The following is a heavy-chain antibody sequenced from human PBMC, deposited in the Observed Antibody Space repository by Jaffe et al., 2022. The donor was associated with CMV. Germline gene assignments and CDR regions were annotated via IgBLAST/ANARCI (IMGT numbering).Heavy chain of an antibody. CDR2: TYYRSKWYN. Sequence: QVQLQQSGPGLVKPSQTLSLTCAISGDSVSSNSAAWNWIRQSPSRGLEWLGRTYYRSKWYNDYAVSVKSRITINPDTSKNQFSLQLNSVTPEDTAVYYCARGTRIAVAGVYYYGMDVWGQGTTVTVSS. V-gene: IGHV6-1*01. D-gene: IGHD6-19*01. J-gene: IGHJ6*02. CDR1: GDSVSSNSAA. CDR3: ARGTRIAVAGVYYYGMDV.